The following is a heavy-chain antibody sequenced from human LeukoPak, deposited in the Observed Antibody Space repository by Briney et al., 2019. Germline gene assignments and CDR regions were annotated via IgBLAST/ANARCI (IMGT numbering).Heavy chain of an antibody. V-gene: IGHV3-30*03. Sequence: GRSLRLSCAASGFTFTGYAIHWVRQAPGKGLEWVALISSDGRDKHHADSVKGRFTISRDNSKNTLYLQTNSLRPEDTAVYYCARDLRRIADYYFDFWGQGTLVTVSS. J-gene: IGHJ4*02. CDR1: GFTFTGYA. CDR3: ARDLRRIADYYFDF. D-gene: IGHD5/OR15-5a*01. CDR2: ISSDGRDK.